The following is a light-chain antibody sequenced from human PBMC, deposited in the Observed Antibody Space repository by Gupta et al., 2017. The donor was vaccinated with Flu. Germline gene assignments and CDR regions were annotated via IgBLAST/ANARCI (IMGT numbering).Light chain of an antibody. Sequence: RDSIPCGGSTMGSNSVHWCQPKAGQAPALVVYDDRNRPSGIPERFSGSNSGNTATLTISWVEVGDEADFYCQVWYSGSYHQVFGGGTKLTVL. CDR2: DDR. CDR3: QVWYSGSYHQV. CDR1: TMGSNS. J-gene: IGLJ3*02. V-gene: IGLV3-21*02.